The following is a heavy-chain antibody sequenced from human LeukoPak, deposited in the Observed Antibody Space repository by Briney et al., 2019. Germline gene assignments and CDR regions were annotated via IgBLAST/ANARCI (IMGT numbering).Heavy chain of an antibody. CDR3: ARDLSGDYDSSEIDY. Sequence: GGSLRLSCAASGFTFSSYGMSWVRQAPGKGLEWVSAVSSSGGTTYYADSVKGRFTISRDNSKNTLYLQMKSLRAEDTAVYYCARDLSGDYDSSEIDYWGQGTLVTVSS. CDR1: GFTFSSYG. CDR2: VSSSGGTT. V-gene: IGHV3-23*01. D-gene: IGHD3-22*01. J-gene: IGHJ4*02.